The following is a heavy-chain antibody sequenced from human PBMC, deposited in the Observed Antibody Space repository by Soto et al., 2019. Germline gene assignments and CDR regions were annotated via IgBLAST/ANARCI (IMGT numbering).Heavy chain of an antibody. J-gene: IGHJ6*02. CDR2: IIPIFGTA. CDR1: GGIFSSYA. V-gene: IGHV1-69*13. CDR3: ASITMVRGVIHGYYYGMDV. Sequence: SVKVSCKASGGIFSSYAISWVRQAPGQGLEWMGGIIPIFGTANYAQKFQGRVTITADESTSTAYMELSSLRSEDTAVYYCASITMVRGVIHGYYYGMDVWGQGTTVTVSS. D-gene: IGHD3-10*01.